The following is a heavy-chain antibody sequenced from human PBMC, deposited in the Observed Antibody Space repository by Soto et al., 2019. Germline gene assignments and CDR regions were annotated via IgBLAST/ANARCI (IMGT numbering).Heavy chain of an antibody. CDR2: ISSSSTTI. CDR3: ARSGYSSGFDYYYYGMDV. V-gene: IGHV3-48*03. D-gene: IGHD5-18*01. J-gene: IGHJ6*02. Sequence: GGSLRLSCAASGFTFSSYEMHWVRQAPGKGLEWVSYISSSSTTIHYADSVKGRFTISRDNAKNSLYLEMNSLRAEDTAVYYCARSGYSSGFDYYYYGMDVWGQGTTVTVSS. CDR1: GFTFSSYE.